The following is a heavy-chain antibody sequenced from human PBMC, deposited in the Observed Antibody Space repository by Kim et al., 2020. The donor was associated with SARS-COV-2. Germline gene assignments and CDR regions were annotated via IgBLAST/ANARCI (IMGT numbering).Heavy chain of an antibody. J-gene: IGHJ4*02. Sequence: SVKVSCKTTGGTFSNHIIGWVRQAPGQGLEWMGGIVPLIGAANYAQRLQGRVTITADESRTTSYMELTRLTSDDTAVYYCARGTNNDGHGDPEFFDLWGQGTLVTVSS. CDR2: IVPLIGAA. D-gene: IGHD4-17*01. CDR1: GGTFSNHI. V-gene: IGHV1-69*13. CDR3: ARGTNNDGHGDPEFFDL.